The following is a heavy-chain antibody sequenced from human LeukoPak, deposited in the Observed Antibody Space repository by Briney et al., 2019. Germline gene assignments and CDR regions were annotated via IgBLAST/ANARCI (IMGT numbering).Heavy chain of an antibody. D-gene: IGHD6-13*01. V-gene: IGHV4-34*01. CDR1: GGPFSGYY. Sequence: SETLSLTCAVYGGPFSGYYWSWIRQPPGKGLEWIGEINHSGGTNYNPSLKSRVTISVDTSKNQFSLKLSSVTAADTAVYYCARHYRYSSSPGALRYWGQGTLVTVSS. CDR3: ARHYRYSSSPGALRY. CDR2: INHSGGT. J-gene: IGHJ4*02.